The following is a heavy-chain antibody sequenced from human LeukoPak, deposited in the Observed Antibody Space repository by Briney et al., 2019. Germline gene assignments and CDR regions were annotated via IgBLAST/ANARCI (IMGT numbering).Heavy chain of an antibody. CDR2: IWYDGSNK. CDR1: GFTFRSYG. CDR3: ARELPPLEKYYFDY. V-gene: IGHV3-33*01. J-gene: IGHJ4*02. Sequence: PGGSLRLSCAASGFTFRSYGMHWVRQAPGKGLQWVAVIWYDGSNKYYADSVKGRFTICRDNSKNTLSLQMNSLRAEDTAVYYCARELPPLEKYYFDYWGQGTLVTVSS. D-gene: IGHD3-3*01.